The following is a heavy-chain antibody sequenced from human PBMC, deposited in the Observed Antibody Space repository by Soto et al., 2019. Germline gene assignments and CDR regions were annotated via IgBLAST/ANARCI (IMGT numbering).Heavy chain of an antibody. CDR2: IIPALGTT. V-gene: IGHV1-69*08. D-gene: IGHD4-17*01. Sequence: QDQLVQSGAEVKKPGSSVKVSCKAFGGPFSSHTFSWVRQAPGQELEWMGRIIPALGTTTYAQKFQGRVTITADESVTTVYMELNSLRTEDTAVYYCARPDFGDYWYFDLWGRGTLVTVSS. CDR1: GGPFSSHT. CDR3: ARPDFGDYWYFDL. J-gene: IGHJ2*01.